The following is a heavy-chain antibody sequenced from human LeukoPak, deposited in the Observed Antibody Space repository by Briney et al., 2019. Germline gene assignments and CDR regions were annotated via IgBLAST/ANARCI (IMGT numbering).Heavy chain of an antibody. Sequence: PGGSLRLSCATSGFTFSDHYMNWIRQAPGKGLEWVSAISGSGGSTYYADSVKGRFTISRDNSKNTLYLQMNSLRAEDTAVYYCAKSMVRGVIPFDYWGQGTLVTVSS. D-gene: IGHD3-10*01. J-gene: IGHJ4*02. CDR2: ISGSGGST. V-gene: IGHV3-23*01. CDR3: AKSMVRGVIPFDY. CDR1: GFTFSDHY.